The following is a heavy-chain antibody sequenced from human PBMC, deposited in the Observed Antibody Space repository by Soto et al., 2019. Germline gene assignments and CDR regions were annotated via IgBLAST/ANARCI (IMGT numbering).Heavy chain of an antibody. V-gene: IGHV3-74*01. CDR2: ISSDGSST. D-gene: IGHD2-15*01. CDR3: TRGRYCTDASCYNSRFDP. Sequence: PGGSLRLSCAASGFTFSNYWMHWVRQVSGKGLEWVTYISSDGSSTRYADSVKGRFTISRDNAKNTLFLQADSLRAEDTAVYYCTRGRYCTDASCYNSRFDPWGQGTLVTVSS. J-gene: IGHJ5*02. CDR1: GFTFSNYW.